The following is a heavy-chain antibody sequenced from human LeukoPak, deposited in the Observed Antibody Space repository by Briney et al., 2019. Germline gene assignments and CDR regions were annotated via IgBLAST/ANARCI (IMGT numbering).Heavy chain of an antibody. CDR2: ISSSSTI. V-gene: IGHV3-48*01. J-gene: IGHJ6*02. CDR3: ARDPSSIAVAGYYYYGMDV. Sequence: GGPLRLSCAASGFTFSSYSMNWVRQAPGKGLEWVSYISSSSTIYYADSVKGRFTISRDNAKNSLYLQMNSLRAEDTAVYYCARDPSSIAVAGYYYYGMDVWGQGTTVTVSS. D-gene: IGHD6-19*01. CDR1: GFTFSSYS.